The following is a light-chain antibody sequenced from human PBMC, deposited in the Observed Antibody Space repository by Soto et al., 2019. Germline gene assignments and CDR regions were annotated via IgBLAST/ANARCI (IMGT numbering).Light chain of an antibody. J-gene: IGKJ5*01. CDR2: DAS. CDR1: QYSRKF. V-gene: IGKV1-33*01. CDR3: RQYDDLPPT. Sequence: DIQMTQSPSSLSAYVGDRVTIKCQSAQYSRKFLNWYQQKPGKAPNLLIYDASNLETGVPSRFSGSGSGTDFTFTISSLQPEDIATYYCRQYDDLPPTFGQGTRLEIK.